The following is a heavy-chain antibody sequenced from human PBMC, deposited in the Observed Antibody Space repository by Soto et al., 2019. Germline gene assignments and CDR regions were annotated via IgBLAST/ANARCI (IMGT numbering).Heavy chain of an antibody. V-gene: IGHV1-3*05. CDR1: GYTFTSYA. D-gene: IGHD2-2*01. CDR2: INAGNGNT. CDR3: ARASGVVVTD. Sequence: QVQLVQSGAEEKKPGASVKVSCKASGYTFTSYAMHWVRQAPGQRLEWMGWINAGNGNTKYSQKFQGTVTITRDTTASTAYMELSSLRSQDTAVYYCARASGVVVTDWGQGTLVTVSS. J-gene: IGHJ4*02.